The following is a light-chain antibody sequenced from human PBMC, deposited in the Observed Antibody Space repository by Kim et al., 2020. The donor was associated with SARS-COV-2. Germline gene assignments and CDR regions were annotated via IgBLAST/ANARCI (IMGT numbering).Light chain of an antibody. Sequence: RVTISCTGSSSNIGACYDVHWYQQLPGTAPKLLIYGNSNRPSGVPDRFSGSKSGTSASLAITGLQAEDEADYYCQSYDSSLSGSVFGGGTQLTVL. CDR1: SSNIGACYD. CDR3: QSYDSSLSGSV. V-gene: IGLV1-40*01. J-gene: IGLJ3*02. CDR2: GNS.